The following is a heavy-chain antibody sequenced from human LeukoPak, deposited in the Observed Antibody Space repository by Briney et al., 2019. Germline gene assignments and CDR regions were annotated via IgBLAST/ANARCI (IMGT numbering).Heavy chain of an antibody. CDR1: GGTFSSYA. Sequence: SVKVSCKASGGTFSSYAISWVRQAPGQGLEWMGGIIPIFGTANYAQKFQGRVTITADESTSTAYMGLSSLRSEDTAVYYCAGLTTQWFDPWGQGTLVTVSS. V-gene: IGHV1-69*13. J-gene: IGHJ5*02. D-gene: IGHD4-11*01. CDR2: IIPIFGTA. CDR3: AGLTTQWFDP.